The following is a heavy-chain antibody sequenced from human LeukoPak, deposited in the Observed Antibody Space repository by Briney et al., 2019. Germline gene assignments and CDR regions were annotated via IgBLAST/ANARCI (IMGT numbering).Heavy chain of an antibody. Sequence: SGGSLRLSCSASGFSFSTYWMHWVRQAPGLGLEWVSRISGDGSAREYADSVKGRFTISRDNARSTLYLRMNSLRVDDTAMYYCAGYSSGWFFDYWGQGNLVTVSS. V-gene: IGHV3-74*01. J-gene: IGHJ4*02. CDR1: GFSFSTYW. CDR3: AGYSSGWFFDY. D-gene: IGHD6-19*01. CDR2: ISGDGSAR.